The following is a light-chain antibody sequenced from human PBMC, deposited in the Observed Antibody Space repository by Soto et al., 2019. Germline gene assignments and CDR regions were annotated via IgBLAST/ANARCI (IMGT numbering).Light chain of an antibody. Sequence: DIQMTQSPSTLSASVGDRVTITCRASQSIGTWLAWYQQKPGKAPKLLIYKASSLESWDPLRFSGSGSGTEFTRTSSRLQPDDFATCYLQQYNGRQYNSLFTFGPGTKVDIK. CDR1: QSIGTW. J-gene: IGKJ3*01. CDR2: KAS. V-gene: IGKV1-5*03. CDR3: QQYNGRQYNSLFT.